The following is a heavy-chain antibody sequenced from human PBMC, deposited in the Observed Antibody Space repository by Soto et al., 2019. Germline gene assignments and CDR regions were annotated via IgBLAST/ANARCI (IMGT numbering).Heavy chain of an antibody. CDR3: ANIALNDYSNYWYFDL. CDR2: ISGSGGST. V-gene: IGHV3-23*01. J-gene: IGHJ2*01. Sequence: GGSLRLSCAASGFTFSSYAMSWVRQAPGKGLEWVSAISGSGGSTYYADSVKGRFTISRDNSKNTLYLQMNSLRAEDTAVYYCANIALNDYSNYWYFDLWGRGTLVTVSS. CDR1: GFTFSSYA. D-gene: IGHD4-4*01.